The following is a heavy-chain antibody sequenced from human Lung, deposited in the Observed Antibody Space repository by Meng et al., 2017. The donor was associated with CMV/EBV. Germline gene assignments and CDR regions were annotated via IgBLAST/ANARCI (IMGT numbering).Heavy chain of an antibody. CDR1: GYTFTSYY. CDR2: INASGGST. V-gene: IGHV1-46*01. D-gene: IGHD3-22*01. Sequence: ASVKVSCKASGYTFTSYYMHWVRQAPGQGLEWMGIINASGGSTSYAQKFQGRVTMTRDTSTSTVFMELSSLRSEDTAVYYCARLGYYDSSPLGDYFDYWGQGTLVTVSS. CDR3: ARLGYYDSSPLGDYFDY. J-gene: IGHJ4*02.